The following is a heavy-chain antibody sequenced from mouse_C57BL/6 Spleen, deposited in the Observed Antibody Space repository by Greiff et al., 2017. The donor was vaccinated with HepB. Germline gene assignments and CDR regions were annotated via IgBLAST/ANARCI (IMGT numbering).Heavy chain of an antibody. CDR2: IDPETGGT. D-gene: IGHD1-1*01. Sequence: QVQLQQSGAELVRPGASVTLSCKASGYTFTDYEMHWVKQTPVHGLEWIGAIDPETGGTAYNQKFKGKAILTADKSSSTAYMELRSLTSEDSAVYYCTRGDYGSSYERDYAMDYWGQGTSVTVSS. CDR1: GYTFTDYE. CDR3: TRGDYGSSYERDYAMDY. J-gene: IGHJ4*01. V-gene: IGHV1-15*01.